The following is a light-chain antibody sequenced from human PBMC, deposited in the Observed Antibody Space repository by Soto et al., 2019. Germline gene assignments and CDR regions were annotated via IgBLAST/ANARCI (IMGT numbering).Light chain of an antibody. CDR2: EVS. CDR1: SSDVGSYDR. Sequence: QSLLTQPPSVSGSPGQSVTISCTGASSDVGSYDRVSWYQQPPGTAPKLMIYEVSNRPSGVPDRFSGSKSGNTASLTISGLQAEDEADYYCSSYISSSTPVLFGGGTKLTVL. V-gene: IGLV2-18*02. CDR3: SSYISSSTPVL. J-gene: IGLJ2*01.